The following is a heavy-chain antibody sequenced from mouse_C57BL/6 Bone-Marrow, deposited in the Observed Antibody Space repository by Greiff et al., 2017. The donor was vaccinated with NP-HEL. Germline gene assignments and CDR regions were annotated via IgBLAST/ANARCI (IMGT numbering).Heavy chain of an antibody. V-gene: IGHV1-64*01. CDR2: IHPNSGST. Sequence: QVQLQQPGAELVKPGASVKLSCKASGYTFTSYWMHWVKQRPGQGLEWIGMIHPNSGSTNYNEKFKSKATLTVDKSSSTAYMQLSSLTSEDSAVYYCARHYYSNSVFAYWGQGTLVTVSA. D-gene: IGHD2-5*01. CDR3: ARHYYSNSVFAY. CDR1: GYTFTSYW. J-gene: IGHJ3*01.